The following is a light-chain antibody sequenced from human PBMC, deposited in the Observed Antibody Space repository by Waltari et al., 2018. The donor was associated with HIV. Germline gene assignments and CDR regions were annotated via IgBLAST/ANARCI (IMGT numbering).Light chain of an antibody. Sequence: DIQMTQSPSTLSASVGDRVTLTCRASQSSRYWLAWYQQKPGKAPRLLIDKALSLEKGVPSRFSGSGSGTDFSLTISDVQPDDFATYYCQQYNTFPLTFGGGTKVEIK. V-gene: IGKV1-5*03. J-gene: IGKJ4*01. CDR1: QSSRYW. CDR3: QQYNTFPLT. CDR2: KAL.